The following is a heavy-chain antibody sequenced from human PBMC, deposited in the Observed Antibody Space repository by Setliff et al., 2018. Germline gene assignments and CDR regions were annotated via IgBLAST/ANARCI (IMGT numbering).Heavy chain of an antibody. Sequence: SETLSLTCTVSGDSISSRTNYWSWIRQPPGKGLEFIGYVYYSGTANYSPSLRSRLTISVDTSKNQFSLKLRSVTAADTAVYYCARGGTFRYFDFWGQGAPVTVSS. CDR3: ARGGTFRYFDF. D-gene: IGHD5-12*01. J-gene: IGHJ4*02. V-gene: IGHV4-61*01. CDR2: VYYSGTA. CDR1: GDSISSRTNY.